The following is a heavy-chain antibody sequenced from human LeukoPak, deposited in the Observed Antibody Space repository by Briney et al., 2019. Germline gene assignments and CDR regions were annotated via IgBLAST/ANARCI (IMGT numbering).Heavy chain of an antibody. CDR1: GFTFSSYS. J-gene: IGHJ4*02. Sequence: GGSLRLSCAASGFTFSSYSMNWVRQAPGKGLEWVSYISSSSSTIYYADSVKGRFTISRDNSKNTLYLQMNSLRAEDTAVYYCAKEGGQWLVLPKNYFDYWGQGTLVTVSS. CDR3: AKEGGQWLVLPKNYFDY. V-gene: IGHV3-48*01. CDR2: ISSSSSTI. D-gene: IGHD6-19*01.